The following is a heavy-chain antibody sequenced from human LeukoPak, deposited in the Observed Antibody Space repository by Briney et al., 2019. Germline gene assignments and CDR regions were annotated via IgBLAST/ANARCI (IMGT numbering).Heavy chain of an antibody. D-gene: IGHD3-3*01. CDR1: GFTFSSYG. CDR2: IYSGGST. CDR3: ARDSSYDFWSGYPTYFDY. V-gene: IGHV3-NL1*01. J-gene: IGHJ4*02. Sequence: GGSLRLSCAASGFTFSSYGMHWVRQAPGKGLEWVSVIYSGGSTYYADSVKGRFTISRDNSKNTLYLQMNSLRAEDTAVYYCARDSSYDFWSGYPTYFDYWGQGTLVTVSS.